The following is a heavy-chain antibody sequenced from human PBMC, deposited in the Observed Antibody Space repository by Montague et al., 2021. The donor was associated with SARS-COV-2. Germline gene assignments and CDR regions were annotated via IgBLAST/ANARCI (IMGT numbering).Heavy chain of an antibody. CDR2: IGTAGDT. CDR1: GFTFSSYD. Sequence: SLRLSCAASGFTFSSYDMHWVRQATGKGLEWVSAIGTAGDTYYPGSVKGRFTISRENAKNSLYLQMNSLRAGDTAVNYCARAPRGYYDSSGYYNPPYYFDYWGQGTLVTVSS. V-gene: IGHV3-13*01. D-gene: IGHD3-22*01. CDR3: ARAPRGYYDSSGYYNPPYYFDY. J-gene: IGHJ4*02.